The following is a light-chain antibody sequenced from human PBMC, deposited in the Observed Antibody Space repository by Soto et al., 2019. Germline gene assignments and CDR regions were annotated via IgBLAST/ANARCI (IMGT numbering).Light chain of an antibody. CDR1: QGINSY. CDR3: QKYNTAPRA. CDR2: AAS. Sequence: DIQMTQSPSSLSASIGDRVTITCRASQGINSYLAWVQQKPGKVPKLLIYAASTLQSGVPSRFSGSGSGTDFTHTISSLQPEDVATYYCQKYNTAPRAFGGGTRVELK. J-gene: IGKJ4*01. V-gene: IGKV1-27*01.